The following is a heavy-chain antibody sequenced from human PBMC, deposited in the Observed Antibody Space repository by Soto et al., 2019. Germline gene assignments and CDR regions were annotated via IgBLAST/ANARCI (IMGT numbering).Heavy chain of an antibody. CDR2: ISAYNGNT. V-gene: IGHV1-18*04. CDR1: GYTFTSYG. Sequence: GASVKVSCKASGYTFTSYGISWVRQAPGQGLEWMGWISAYNGNTNYAQKLQGRVTMTTDTSTDTAYMELSSLRSEDTAVYYCATVGGTTHYYYYGMDVWGQGTTVTVSS. D-gene: IGHD1-7*01. CDR3: ATVGGTTHYYYYGMDV. J-gene: IGHJ6*02.